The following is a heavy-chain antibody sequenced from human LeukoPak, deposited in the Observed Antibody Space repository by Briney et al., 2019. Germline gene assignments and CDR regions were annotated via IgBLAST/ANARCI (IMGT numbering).Heavy chain of an antibody. J-gene: IGHJ4*02. CDR1: GYTFTGYY. CDR2: INPNSGGT. CDR3: AREFGIVATTRRFDY. Sequence: GASVTLSCKASGYTFTGYYMHWVRQAPGQGLEWMGWINPNSGGTNYSQKFQGRVTMTRDTSISTAYMELSRLRSDATAVYYCAREFGIVATTRRFDYWGQGTLVTVSS. V-gene: IGHV1-2*02. D-gene: IGHD5-12*01.